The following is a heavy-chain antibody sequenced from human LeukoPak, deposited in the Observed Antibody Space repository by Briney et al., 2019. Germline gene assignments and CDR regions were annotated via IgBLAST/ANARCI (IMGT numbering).Heavy chain of an antibody. V-gene: IGHV6-1*01. CDR3: ARGPQLVGYYYIDV. D-gene: IGHD6-6*01. Sequence: SQTLSLTCAISGDSVSSNSAAWNWVRQSPSRGLEWLGRTYYRSKWYDDYALSVKSRITINADTSKNQFSLQLNSMTPEDTAVYYCARGPQLVGYYYIDVWGKGTTVTVSS. CDR1: GDSVSSNSAA. J-gene: IGHJ6*03. CDR2: TYYRSKWYD.